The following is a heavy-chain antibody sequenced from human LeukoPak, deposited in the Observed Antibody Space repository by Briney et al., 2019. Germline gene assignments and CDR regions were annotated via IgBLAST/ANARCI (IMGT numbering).Heavy chain of an antibody. J-gene: IGHJ4*02. CDR2: IWYDGSNK. D-gene: IGHD1-26*01. CDR1: GFTFSSYG. CDR3: ARGYEVGATFDY. Sequence: PGRSLRLSCAASGFTFSSYGMHWVRQAPGKGLEWVAVIWYDGSNKYYADSVKGRFTISRDNSKNTLYLQMNSLRAEDTAVYYSARGYEVGATFDYWGQGTLVTVSS. V-gene: IGHV3-33*01.